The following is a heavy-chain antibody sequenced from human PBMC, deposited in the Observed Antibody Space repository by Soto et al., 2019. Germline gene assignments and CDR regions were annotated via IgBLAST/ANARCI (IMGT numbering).Heavy chain of an antibody. CDR2: IIPIFGTA. CDR1: GGTFSSYA. CDR3: ARARSSWSENDYYYYGMDV. D-gene: IGHD6-13*01. Sequence: QVQLVQSGAEVKKPGSSVKVSCKASGGTFSSYAISWVRQAPGQGLEWMGGIIPIFGTANYAQKFQGRVTITADESTSTAYMELSSLRSEDTAAYYCARARSSWSENDYYYYGMDVWGQGTTVTVSS. V-gene: IGHV1-69*01. J-gene: IGHJ6*02.